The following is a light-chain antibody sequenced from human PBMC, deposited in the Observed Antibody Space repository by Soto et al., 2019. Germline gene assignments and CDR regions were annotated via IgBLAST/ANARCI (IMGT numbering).Light chain of an antibody. CDR2: SAS. CDR3: QQYYSFPFT. CDR1: QDIKNY. V-gene: IGKV1D-8*01. J-gene: IGKJ3*01. Sequence: VISMTQSPSLLSASTGDRVTISCRRSQDIKNYLAWYQQRPGKAPALLIYSASTLQNGVPSRFSGSWSGTDFTLTISRLQSEDFATYYCQQYYSFPFTFGHGTKVDV.